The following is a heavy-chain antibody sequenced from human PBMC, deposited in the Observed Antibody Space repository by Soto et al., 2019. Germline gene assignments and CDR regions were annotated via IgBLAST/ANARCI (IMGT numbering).Heavy chain of an antibody. J-gene: IGHJ4*02. Sequence: EVQLLESGGGLVQPGGSLRLSCAASGFTFSTYAMSWVRQAPGKGLEWVSVISGSGANIYYADSVKGRFTISRDNSRKTLYLQMNSLRVEDTAVYYCAKRGGPILVNWYFHYWGQGALVTVSS. CDR2: ISGSGANI. CDR3: AKRGGPILVNWYFHY. V-gene: IGHV3-23*01. CDR1: GFTFSTYA. D-gene: IGHD3-9*01.